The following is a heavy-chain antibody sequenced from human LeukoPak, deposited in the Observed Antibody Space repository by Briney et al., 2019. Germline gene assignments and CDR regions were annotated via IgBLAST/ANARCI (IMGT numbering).Heavy chain of an antibody. CDR3: ARGGSGEYVSYYYGMDV. D-gene: IGHD4-17*01. Sequence: GGTLRLSCATSGFAFRDYCMGWVRQAPGKGLEWVAYIDVSVTTVYYADSVKGRFTVSRDNAKNSLFLQVNSLRAEDTAVYYCARGGSGEYVSYYYGMDVWGQGATVTVSS. J-gene: IGHJ6*02. V-gene: IGHV3-11*04. CDR1: GFAFRDYC. CDR2: IDVSVTTV.